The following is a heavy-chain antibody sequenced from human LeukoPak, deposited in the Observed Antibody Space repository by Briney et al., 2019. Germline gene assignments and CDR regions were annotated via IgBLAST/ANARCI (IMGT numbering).Heavy chain of an antibody. CDR2: IKSKTDGGTT. Sequence: PGGSLRLSCAASGFSFSHAWMSWVRQAPGKGLEWVGRIKSKTDGGTTDCAAPVKGRFTISRDDSKNTLSLQMNSLKTEDTAVYYCTRYSYGHFDSWGQGTLVTVSS. CDR1: GFSFSHAW. V-gene: IGHV3-15*01. CDR3: TRYSYGHFDS. D-gene: IGHD5-18*01. J-gene: IGHJ4*02.